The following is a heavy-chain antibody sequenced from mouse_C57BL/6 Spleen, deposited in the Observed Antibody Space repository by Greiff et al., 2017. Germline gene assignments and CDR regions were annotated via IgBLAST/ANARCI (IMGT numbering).Heavy chain of an antibody. V-gene: IGHV1-64*01. CDR2: IHPNSGST. Sequence: SGAELVRPGASVKLSCKASGYTFTDYYINWVKQRPGQGLEWIGMIHPNSGSTNYNEKFKSKATLTVDKSSSTAYMQLSSLTSEDSAVYYCARGDNWAFDYWGQGTTLTVSS. CDR3: ARGDNWAFDY. D-gene: IGHD4-1*01. J-gene: IGHJ2*01. CDR1: GYTFTDYY.